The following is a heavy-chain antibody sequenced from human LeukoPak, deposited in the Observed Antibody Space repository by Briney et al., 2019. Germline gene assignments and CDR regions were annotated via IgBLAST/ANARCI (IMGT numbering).Heavy chain of an antibody. J-gene: IGHJ4*02. D-gene: IGHD7-27*01. CDR3: ARRVGTQYYFDY. Sequence: GESLQISCKGSGYIFTSYWIGWGRQLPGKGLEWMGIIYPGDSDTRYSPSFQGQVTISADKSISTAYLQWSSLKASDTAMYYCARRVGTQYYFDYWGQGTLVTVSS. CDR2: IYPGDSDT. V-gene: IGHV5-51*01. CDR1: GYIFTSYW.